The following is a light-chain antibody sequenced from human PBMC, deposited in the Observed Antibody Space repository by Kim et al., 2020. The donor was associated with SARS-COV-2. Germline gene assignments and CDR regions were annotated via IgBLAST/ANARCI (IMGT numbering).Light chain of an antibody. Sequence: SSELTQDPVVSVALGQTVRITCRGDSLRSYYATWYQQKAGQAPALVVYGKNNRPSGIPDRFSGSSSGNTASLTITGAQADDEADYYCMSRGTSGAVVFGGGTQLTVL. CDR3: MSRGTSGAVV. CDR1: SLRSYY. CDR2: GKN. V-gene: IGLV3-19*01. J-gene: IGLJ2*01.